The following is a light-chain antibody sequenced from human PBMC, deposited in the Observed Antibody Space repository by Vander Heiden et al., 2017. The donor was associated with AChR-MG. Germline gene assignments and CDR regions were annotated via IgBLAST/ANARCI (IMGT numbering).Light chain of an antibody. J-gene: IGLJ1*01. CDR3: CSYAGSYPDV. Sequence: QSALTQPRSVSGSPGQSVTISCTGTSSDVGGYNYVSWYQQHPGKAPKRRIYDVSKRPSGVPDRFSGSKSGNTASLTISGLQAEDEAYDDCCSYAGSYPDVFGTGTKVTVL. CDR2: DVS. V-gene: IGLV2-11*01. CDR1: SSDVGGYNY.